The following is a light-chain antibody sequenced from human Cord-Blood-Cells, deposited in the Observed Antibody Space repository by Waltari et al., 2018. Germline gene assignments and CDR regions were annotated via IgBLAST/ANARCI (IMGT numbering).Light chain of an antibody. V-gene: IGKV4-1*01. Sequence: DIVVTQSPDSLDVSLRERATIKCKSSQSVLCSSNNKNYLAWYQQKPGQPPKLPIYRAPTRESGVPDRFSGSGSGTDFTLTISSLQAEDVAVYYCQQYYSTPPSFGQGTKLEIK. J-gene: IGKJ2*03. CDR1: QSVLCSSNNKNY. CDR3: QQYYSTPPS. CDR2: RAP.